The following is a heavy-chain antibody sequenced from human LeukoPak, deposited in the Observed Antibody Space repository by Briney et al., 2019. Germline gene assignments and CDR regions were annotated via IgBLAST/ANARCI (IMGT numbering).Heavy chain of an antibody. D-gene: IGHD3-10*01. CDR1: GFTIGDYA. Sequence: GGSLRLSCTASGFTIGDYAMSWVRQAPGKGLEWVGFISSKAYGGTTEYAAPVKGRFTISRDDSKSIAYLRMNSLKAEDTAVYYCARDWYYGSGSYYPSDYWGQGTLVTVSS. V-gene: IGHV3-49*04. CDR3: ARDWYYGSGSYYPSDY. J-gene: IGHJ4*02. CDR2: ISSKAYGGTT.